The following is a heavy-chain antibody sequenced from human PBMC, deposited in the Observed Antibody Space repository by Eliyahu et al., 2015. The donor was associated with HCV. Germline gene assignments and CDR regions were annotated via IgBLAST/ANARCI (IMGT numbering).Heavy chain of an antibody. CDR2: IYNSGST. Sequence: QVQLQESGPGLVKPSETLSLTCTVSGGSISSNFWSWIRQPPGKGLEWIGYIYNSGSTNYNSSLKSRVTISADTSKNQFSLKLNSVTAADTAVYYCARSLYSSLLFDYWGQGILVTVSS. D-gene: IGHD6-13*01. CDR1: GGSISSNF. CDR3: ARSLYSSLLFDY. V-gene: IGHV4-59*01. J-gene: IGHJ4*02.